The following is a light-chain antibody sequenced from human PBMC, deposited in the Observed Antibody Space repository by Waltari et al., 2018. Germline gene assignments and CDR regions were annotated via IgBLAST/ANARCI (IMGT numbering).Light chain of an antibody. CDR2: DVS. Sequence: QSTLTQPASVSGSPGQSIPIACTGTSSYVGGYNYVSWYQQYPGKAPKLIIYDVSHRPSGISNRFSASKSGITASLTISGLQAEDEADYFCCSFTRTGTWVCGGGTNLTVL. CDR3: CSFTRTGTWV. V-gene: IGLV2-14*01. J-gene: IGLJ3*02. CDR1: SSYVGGYNY.